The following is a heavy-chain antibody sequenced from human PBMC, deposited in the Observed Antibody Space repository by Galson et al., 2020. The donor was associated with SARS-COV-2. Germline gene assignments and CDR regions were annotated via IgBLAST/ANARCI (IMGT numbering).Heavy chain of an antibody. V-gene: IGHV4-30-2*01. Sequence: SETTSHTCAVSGTSISSGSYSWNWIRQPPGKGLEWIGYISHSGGTYYNPSLKSRVTISGDRSKNQFSLRLSSVTAADTAVYYCARLHYGEYAPEAFDIWGPGTRVTVAS. CDR2: ISHSGGT. D-gene: IGHD4-17*01. CDR3: ARLHYGEYAPEAFDI. CDR1: GTSISSGSYS. J-gene: IGHJ3*02.